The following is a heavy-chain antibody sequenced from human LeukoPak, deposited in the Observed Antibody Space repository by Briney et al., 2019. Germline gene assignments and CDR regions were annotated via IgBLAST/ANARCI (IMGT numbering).Heavy chain of an antibody. Sequence: PSQTLSLTCTVSGGSISSGDYYWSWIRQPPGTGLEWIGYIYYSGSTYYNPSLKSRVTISVDTSKNQFSLKLSSVTAADTAVYYCARGVPSAVENYWGQGTLVTVSS. D-gene: IGHD6-19*01. CDR1: GGSISSGDYY. CDR2: IYYSGST. CDR3: ARGVPSAVENY. J-gene: IGHJ4*02. V-gene: IGHV4-30-4*01.